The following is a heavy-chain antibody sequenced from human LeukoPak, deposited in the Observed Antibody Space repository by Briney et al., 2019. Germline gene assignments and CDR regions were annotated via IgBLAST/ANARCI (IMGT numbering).Heavy chain of an antibody. J-gene: IGHJ4*02. CDR2: INTDGSST. V-gene: IGHV3-74*01. D-gene: IGHD1-26*01. CDR3: ARVQNEWQLLPGFDY. CDR1: GFTFTRYW. Sequence: GGSLRLSCAASGFTFTRYWMHWVRQAPGKGLVWVSRINTDGSSTAYADSVKGRFTISRDNAKNTVYLQMNSLRAEDTAVYYCARVQNEWQLLPGFDYWVQGTLVTVSS.